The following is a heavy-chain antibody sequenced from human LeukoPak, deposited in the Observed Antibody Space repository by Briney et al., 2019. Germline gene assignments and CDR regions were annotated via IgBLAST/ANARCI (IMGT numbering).Heavy chain of an antibody. CDR3: ARTPCGSTSCYADY. CDR2: LIPILGIT. CDR1: VGTFSSCA. V-gene: IGHV1-69*04. D-gene: IGHD2-2*01. Sequence: SVKVSCKASVGTFSSCAISWVRQAPGQELAWMGRLIPILGITNYAQKFQGRVTITADKSTSTAYMELSSQRSEDTAVYYCARTPCGSTSCYADYWGQGTLVTVSS. J-gene: IGHJ4*02.